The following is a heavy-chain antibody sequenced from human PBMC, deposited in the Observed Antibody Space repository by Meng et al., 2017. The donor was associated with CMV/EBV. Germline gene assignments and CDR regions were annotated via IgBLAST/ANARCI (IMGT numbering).Heavy chain of an antibody. CDR2: IKHSGGT. CDR3: ARGHWYRIYDSSAYYLGQGSRTHNAYFDP. Sequence: QVQLQQWGAGLLKPSGTLSLTCAVYGGSFSGYYWSWVRQPPGKGLEWIGEIKHSGGTKYNSSLKSRVTISLDTSKNQLSLKLSSVTAADTAVYYCARGHWYRIYDSSAYYLGQGSRTHNAYFDPWGQGTLVTVSS. V-gene: IGHV4-34*01. J-gene: IGHJ5*02. CDR1: GGSFSGYY. D-gene: IGHD3-22*01.